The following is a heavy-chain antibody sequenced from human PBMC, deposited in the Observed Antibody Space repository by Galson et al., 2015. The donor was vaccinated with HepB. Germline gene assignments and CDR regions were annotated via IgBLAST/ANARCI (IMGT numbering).Heavy chain of an antibody. J-gene: IGHJ6*02. Sequence: SLRLSCAGSGFIFSNYWMHWVRQAPGKGLVWVSHISSDGRTTTYADSVKGRFAISRDNAKNTLYLQVNSLRAEDTAVYYCTREKVLSTGIHNFYYGMDVWGQGTTVTVS. CDR1: GFIFSNYW. CDR3: TREKVLSTGIHNFYYGMDV. V-gene: IGHV3-74*03. D-gene: IGHD1-1*01. CDR2: ISSDGRTT.